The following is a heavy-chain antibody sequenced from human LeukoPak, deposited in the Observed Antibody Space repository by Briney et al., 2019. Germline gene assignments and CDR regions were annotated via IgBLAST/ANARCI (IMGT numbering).Heavy chain of an antibody. J-gene: IGHJ6*03. D-gene: IGHD1-7*01. CDR1: GYSISSGYY. V-gene: IGHV4-38-2*02. CDR3: ARESPPPSRNYNLDYYYTEV. CDR2: IYHTGST. Sequence: SSETLSLTCTVSGYSISSGYYWGWIRQSPGKGLEWIGNIYHTGSTYYNPSLKSRVTISVDMSKSQFSLNLRSVNAADTAVYYCARESPPPSRNYNLDYYYTEVWGKGITVTVSS.